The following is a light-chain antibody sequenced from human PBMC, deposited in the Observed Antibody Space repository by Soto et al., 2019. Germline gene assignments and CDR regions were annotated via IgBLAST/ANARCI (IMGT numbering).Light chain of an antibody. J-gene: IGLJ2*01. Sequence: QSALTQPRSMSGSPAQSVTISCTGTSSDVGGYNYVSWYQQHPGKAPKLMIYDVSQRPSGVPDRFSGSKSGNTASLTISGLQAEDEADYYCCSYAGSYTWVFGGGTNLTVL. CDR2: DVS. CDR1: SSDVGGYNY. CDR3: CSYAGSYTWV. V-gene: IGLV2-11*01.